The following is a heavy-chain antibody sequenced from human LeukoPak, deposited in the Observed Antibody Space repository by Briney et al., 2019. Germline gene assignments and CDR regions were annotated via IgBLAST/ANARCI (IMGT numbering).Heavy chain of an antibody. CDR1: GFTFSSYS. D-gene: IGHD3-10*01. CDR3: ARDEVLLWFGEFLSLDY. CDR2: ISSSSSYI. Sequence: GGSLRLSCAASGFTFSSYSMNWVRQAPGKGLEWVSSISSSSSYIYYADSVKGRFTISRDNAKNSLYLQMNSLRAEDTAVYYCARDEVLLWFGEFLSLDYWGQGTLVSVSS. J-gene: IGHJ4*02. V-gene: IGHV3-21*01.